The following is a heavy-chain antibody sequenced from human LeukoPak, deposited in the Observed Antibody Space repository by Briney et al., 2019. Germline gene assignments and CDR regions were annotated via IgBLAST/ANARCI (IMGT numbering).Heavy chain of an antibody. CDR3: ASQYGGNPCFDY. CDR2: INHSGST. V-gene: IGHV4-34*01. Sequence: SETLSLTCAVYGGSFSGYYWSWIRQPPEKGLEWIGEINHSGSTNYNPSLKSRVTISVDTSKNQFSLKLSSVTAADTAVYYCASQYGGNPCFDYWGQGTLVTVSS. D-gene: IGHD4-23*01. CDR1: GGSFSGYY. J-gene: IGHJ4*02.